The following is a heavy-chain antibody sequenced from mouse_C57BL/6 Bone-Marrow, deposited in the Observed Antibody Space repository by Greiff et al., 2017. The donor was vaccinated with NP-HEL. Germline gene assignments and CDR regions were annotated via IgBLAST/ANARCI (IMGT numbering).Heavy chain of an antibody. Sequence: EVKLVESGGGLVKPGGSLKLSCAASGFTFSSYAMSWVRQTPEKRLEWVATISDGGSYTYYPDNVKGRFTISRDNAKNNLYLQMSHLKSEDTAMYYCARDRIYYYGSSYWYFDVWGTGTTVTVSS. V-gene: IGHV5-4*01. D-gene: IGHD1-1*01. CDR1: GFTFSSYA. J-gene: IGHJ1*03. CDR2: ISDGGSYT. CDR3: ARDRIYYYGSSYWYFDV.